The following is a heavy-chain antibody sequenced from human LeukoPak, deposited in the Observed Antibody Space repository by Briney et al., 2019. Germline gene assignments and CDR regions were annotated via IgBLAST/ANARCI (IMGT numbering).Heavy chain of an antibody. Sequence: ASVTVCFTAAGSSFTGSYMHLVRLRPGPGMGRMGWINTNSGGTNYSQAYPGKVTMTRYTANSTTYMELSRQSSRAADADYCLRRAVAVAYFDYWGQGTLVTVSS. J-gene: IGHJ4*02. V-gene: IGHV1-2*02. CDR3: LRRAVAVAYFDY. CDR1: GSSFTGSY. CDR2: INTNSGGT. D-gene: IGHD2-15*01.